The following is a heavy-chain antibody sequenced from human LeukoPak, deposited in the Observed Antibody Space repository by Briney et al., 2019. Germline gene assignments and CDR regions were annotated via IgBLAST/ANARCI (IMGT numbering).Heavy chain of an antibody. CDR1: GFTFSADA. CDR3: ARRYNWKAFDL. CDR2: INYNGGST. J-gene: IGHJ2*01. Sequence: GGSLRLSCAASGFTFSADAMNWVRQAPGKGLEWVSTINYNGGSTYYADSVEGRFTISRDNSKNTLYLQMNSLRAEDTAIYYCARRYNWKAFDLWGRGTLVTVSS. D-gene: IGHD1-20*01. V-gene: IGHV3-23*01.